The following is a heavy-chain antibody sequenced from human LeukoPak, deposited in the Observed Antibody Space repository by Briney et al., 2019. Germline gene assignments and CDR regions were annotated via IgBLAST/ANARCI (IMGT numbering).Heavy chain of an antibody. D-gene: IGHD2/OR15-2a*01. CDR2: IYSSGNT. V-gene: IGHV3-53*01. J-gene: IGHJ6*03. CDR1: GFTVSSNY. Sequence: GGSLRLSCAASGFTVSSNYMSWVRQAPGKGLEWLSVIYSSGNTYYADSVKGRFTISRDNSKNTLYLQMNSLRAEDTAVYYCAKGSRVTTTISNMDVWGKGTTVTVSS. CDR3: AKGSRVTTTISNMDV.